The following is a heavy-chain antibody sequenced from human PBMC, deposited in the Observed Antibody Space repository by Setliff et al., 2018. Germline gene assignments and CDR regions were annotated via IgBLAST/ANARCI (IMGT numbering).Heavy chain of an antibody. V-gene: IGHV4-4*07. J-gene: IGHJ5*02. CDR3: ARDKWELPNPNWFDP. Sequence: SETLSLTCTVSGGSISNYYWSWIRQPAGKGLEWIGRIYTSGSTNYNPSLKSRVTMSVDTSKNQFSLKLSSVTAADTAVYYCARDKWELPNPNWFDPWGQGTLVTVSS. CDR2: IYTSGST. CDR1: GGSISNYY. D-gene: IGHD1-26*01.